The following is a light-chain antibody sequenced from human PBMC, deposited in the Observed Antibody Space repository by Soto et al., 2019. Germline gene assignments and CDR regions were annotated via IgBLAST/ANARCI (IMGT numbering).Light chain of an antibody. CDR1: QNMSSYY. CDR2: ATS. Sequence: EIVLTQSPGTLSLSPGERATLSCRASQNMSSYYLAWYQQRPGQAPILLLYATSSRATGIPGRFSGSGSGTDFTLTISRLEPEDFAVYYCQQYGSSPFTFGPGTKVDIK. J-gene: IGKJ3*01. CDR3: QQYGSSPFT. V-gene: IGKV3-20*01.